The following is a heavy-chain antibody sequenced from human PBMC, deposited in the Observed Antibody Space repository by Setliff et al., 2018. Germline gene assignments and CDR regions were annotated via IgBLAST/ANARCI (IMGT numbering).Heavy chain of an antibody. J-gene: IGHJ6*03. Sequence: GGSLRLSCAASGFTFSDHYMTWIRQAPGKGLEWVAVIYYDGSNTHYTDSVEGRFTISRDNSKNTLYLQMNSLGAEDTAMYYCAKMVGGSRSSGSCYYMDVWGKGTTVTVSS. D-gene: IGHD2-15*01. V-gene: IGHV3-30*18. CDR2: IYYDGSNT. CDR1: GFTFSDHY. CDR3: AKMVGGSRSSGSCYYMDV.